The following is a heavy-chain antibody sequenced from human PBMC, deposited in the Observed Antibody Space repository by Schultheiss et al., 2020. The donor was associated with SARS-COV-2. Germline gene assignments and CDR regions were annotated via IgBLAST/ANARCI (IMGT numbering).Heavy chain of an antibody. J-gene: IGHJ4*02. D-gene: IGHD6-13*01. CDR3: AKRGIIAAAGSVPYYFDY. CDR1: GFTFGSFA. V-gene: IGHV3-23*01. Sequence: GESLKISCAASGFTFGSFALSWVRQAPGKGLEWVSGISVSGSTTYYADSVKGRFTISRDNSKNTLYLQMNSLRAEDTAVYYCAKRGIIAAAGSVPYYFDYWGQGTLVTVSS. CDR2: ISVSGSTT.